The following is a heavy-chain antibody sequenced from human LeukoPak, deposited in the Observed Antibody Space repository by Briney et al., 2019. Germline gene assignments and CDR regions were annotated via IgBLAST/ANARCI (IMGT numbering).Heavy chain of an antibody. Sequence: PSQTLSLTCTVSGGSISSGSYYWSWIRQPAGKGLEWIGRIYTSGSTNYNPSLKSRVTISVDTSKNQFSLKLSSVTAADTAVYYCARDGVRYDYVWGSYRYASPSFDYWGQGTLVTVSS. CDR1: GGSISSGSYY. V-gene: IGHV4-61*02. J-gene: IGHJ4*02. CDR3: ARDGVRYDYVWGSYRYASPSFDY. D-gene: IGHD3-16*02. CDR2: IYTSGST.